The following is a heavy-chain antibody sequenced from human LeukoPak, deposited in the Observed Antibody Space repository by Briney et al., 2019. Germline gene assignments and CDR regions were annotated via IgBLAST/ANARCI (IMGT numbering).Heavy chain of an antibody. CDR2: IWYDGSNK. Sequence: GGSLRLSCAASGFTFSSYGMHWVRQAPGKGLEWVAVIWYDGSNKYYADSVKGRFTISRDNSKNTLYLQMISLRAEDTAVYYCARDRGIVVVPAASTWFDPWGQGTLVTVSS. D-gene: IGHD2-2*01. J-gene: IGHJ5*02. CDR1: GFTFSSYG. CDR3: ARDRGIVVVPAASTWFDP. V-gene: IGHV3-33*01.